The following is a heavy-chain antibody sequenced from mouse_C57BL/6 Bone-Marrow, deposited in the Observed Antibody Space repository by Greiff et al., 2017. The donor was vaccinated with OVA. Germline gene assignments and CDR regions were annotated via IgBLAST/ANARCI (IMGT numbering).Heavy chain of an antibody. J-gene: IGHJ3*01. CDR2: IDPETGGT. V-gene: IGHV1-15*01. CDR3: TRPQFITTVVAPFAY. D-gene: IGHD1-1*01. Sequence: QVQLQQSGAELVRPGASVTLSCKASGYTFTDYEMHWVKQTPVHGLEWIGAIDPETGGTAYNQKFKGKAILTADKSSSTAYMELRSLTSEDSAVYYCTRPQFITTVVAPFAYWGQGTLVTVSA. CDR1: GYTFTDYE.